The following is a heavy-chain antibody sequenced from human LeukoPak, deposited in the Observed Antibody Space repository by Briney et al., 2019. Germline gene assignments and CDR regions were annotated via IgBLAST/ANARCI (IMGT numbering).Heavy chain of an antibody. V-gene: IGHV3-74*01. CDR1: GFTFSSYW. CDR2: IHRDGSTT. Sequence: GGSLRLSCAASGFTFSSYWMHWVRQAPGKGLVWVSCIHRDGSTTSYADSVKGRFTISRDNAKNTLYLQMNSLRAEDTAVYYCARRPLYSGSASDAFDIWGQGTMVTVSS. CDR3: ARRPLYSGSASDAFDI. D-gene: IGHD4-23*01. J-gene: IGHJ3*02.